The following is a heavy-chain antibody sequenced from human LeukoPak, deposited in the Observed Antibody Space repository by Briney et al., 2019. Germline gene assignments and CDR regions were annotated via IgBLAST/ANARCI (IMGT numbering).Heavy chain of an antibody. D-gene: IGHD2-2*01. J-gene: IGHJ4*02. CDR3: ARGEYQLLLPFFDY. Sequence: SETLSLTCTVSGDSISSGDYYWSWIRQPAGKGLEWIGRISSSGSTNYNPSLMSRVTISVDTSNNHFSLKLSSVTAADTAVYYCARGEYQLLLPFFDYWGQGTLVTVSS. CDR1: GDSISSGDYY. CDR2: ISSSGST. V-gene: IGHV4-61*02.